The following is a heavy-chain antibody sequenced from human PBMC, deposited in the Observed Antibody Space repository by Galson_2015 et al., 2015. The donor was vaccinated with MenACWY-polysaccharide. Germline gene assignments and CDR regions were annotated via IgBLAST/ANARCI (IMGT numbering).Heavy chain of an antibody. CDR3: AREGDTYRSGRYGS. J-gene: IGHJ4*02. V-gene: IGHV3-30*03. Sequence: SLRLSCAASGVTFSNYGMHWVRQAPGKGLEWVAVISYDGGTKYYADSVKGRFTISRDKSRNTLSLQMDSLRPEDTAVYFCAREGDTYRSGRYGSWGQGTLVTVSS. CDR2: ISYDGGTK. D-gene: IGHD6-13*01. CDR1: GVTFSNYG.